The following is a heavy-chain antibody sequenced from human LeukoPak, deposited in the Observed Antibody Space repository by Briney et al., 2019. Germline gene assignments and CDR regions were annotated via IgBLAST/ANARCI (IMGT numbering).Heavy chain of an antibody. J-gene: IGHJ4*02. D-gene: IGHD6-6*01. Sequence: SVKVSCKASGGTFSSYAISWVRQAPGQGLEWMGGIIPIFGTANYAQKFQGRVTITADESTSTAYMELSSLRSEDTAVYYCARETYIAAKDGYYFDYWGQGTLVTVSS. V-gene: IGHV1-69*13. CDR2: IIPIFGTA. CDR3: ARETYIAAKDGYYFDY. CDR1: GGTFSSYA.